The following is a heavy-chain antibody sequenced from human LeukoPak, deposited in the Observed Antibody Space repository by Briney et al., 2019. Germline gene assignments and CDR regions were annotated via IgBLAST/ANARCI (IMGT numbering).Heavy chain of an antibody. D-gene: IGHD2-2*01. J-gene: IGHJ4*02. CDR3: TRVAEVIPAAQMYYFDY. CDR2: IRSKAYGGTT. CDR1: GFTFGDYA. Sequence: PGRSLRLSCTASGFTFGDYAMSWFRQAPGKGLEWVGFIRSKAYGGTTEYAASVKGRFTISRDDSKSIAYLQMNSLKTEDTAVYYCTRVAEVIPAAQMYYFDYWGQGTLVTVSS. V-gene: IGHV3-49*03.